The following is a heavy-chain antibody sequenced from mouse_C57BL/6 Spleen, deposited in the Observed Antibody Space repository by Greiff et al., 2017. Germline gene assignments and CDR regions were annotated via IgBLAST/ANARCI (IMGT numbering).Heavy chain of an antibody. D-gene: IGHD2-1*01. V-gene: IGHV5-6*01. Sequence: EVQGVESGGDLVKPGGSLKLSCAASGFTFSSYGMSWVRQTPDKRLEWVATISSGGSYTYYPDSVKGRFTISRDNAKNTLYLQMSSRKSEDTAMYYCAKRGGNSEAMDYWGQGTSVTVSS. CDR2: ISSGGSYT. CDR1: GFTFSSYG. CDR3: AKRGGNSEAMDY. J-gene: IGHJ4*01.